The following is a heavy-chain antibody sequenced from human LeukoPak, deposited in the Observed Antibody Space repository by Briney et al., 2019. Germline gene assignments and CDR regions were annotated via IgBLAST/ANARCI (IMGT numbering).Heavy chain of an antibody. D-gene: IGHD3-22*01. V-gene: IGHV3-30*03. J-gene: IGHJ4*02. Sequence: PGGSLRLSCAASGFTFSSFDMHWIRQAPGKGLEWVAVITSDGSNQYYADSVKGRFTVSRDNSKKTLYLQMNSLRADDMAVYYCALDYYDVNCYSRGWDYWGQGTLVAVSS. CDR2: ITSDGSNQ. CDR3: ALDYYDVNCYSRGWDY. CDR1: GFTFSSFD.